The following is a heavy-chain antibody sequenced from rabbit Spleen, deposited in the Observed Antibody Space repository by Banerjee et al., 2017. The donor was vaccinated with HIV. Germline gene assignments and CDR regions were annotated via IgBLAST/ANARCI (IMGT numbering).Heavy chain of an antibody. D-gene: IGHD4-1*01. V-gene: IGHV1S47*01. CDR2: IYPGFSIK. CDR3: TRDLYSGVWGALSYGMDL. Sequence: ELVESGGGLVQPGESLKLSCKASGIDFSTYGISWVRQAPGKGPEWIAYIYPGFSIKTYANSVKGRFTISSDNAQNTVFLQMTSLTASDTATYFCTRDLYSGVWGALSYGMDLWGQGTLVTVS. J-gene: IGHJ6*01. CDR1: GIDFSTYG.